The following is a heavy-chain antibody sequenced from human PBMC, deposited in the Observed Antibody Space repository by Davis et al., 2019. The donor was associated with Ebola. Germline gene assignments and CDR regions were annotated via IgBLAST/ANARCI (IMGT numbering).Heavy chain of an antibody. CDR1: GFTFSSYA. Sequence: GGSLRLSCAASGFTFSSYAMHWVRQAPGKGLEWVAVISYDGSNKYYADSVKGRFTISRDNSKNTLYLQMNSLRAEDTAVYYCARSFGRGGMDVWGQGTTVTVSS. CDR2: ISYDGSNK. D-gene: IGHD3/OR15-3a*01. J-gene: IGHJ6*02. CDR3: ARSFGRGGMDV. V-gene: IGHV3-30*14.